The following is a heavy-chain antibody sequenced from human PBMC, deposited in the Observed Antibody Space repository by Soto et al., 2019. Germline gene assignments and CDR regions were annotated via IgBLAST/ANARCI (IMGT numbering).Heavy chain of an antibody. V-gene: IGHV1-8*01. CDR1: GYTFTSYD. D-gene: IGHD3-10*02. CDR2: MNPNSGHS. Sequence: QVQLVQSGAEVKKPGASVKVSCKASGYTFTSYDINWVRQATGQGLEWMGWMNPNSGHSGYAQKFQDRVTMTRNTSISTAYMEVSSLISEDTAVYYCASDPADVQDAFDIWGQGTMVTVSS. J-gene: IGHJ3*02. CDR3: ASDPADVQDAFDI.